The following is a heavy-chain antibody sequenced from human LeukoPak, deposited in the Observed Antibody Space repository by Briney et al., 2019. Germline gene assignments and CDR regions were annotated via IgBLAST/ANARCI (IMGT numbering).Heavy chain of an antibody. CDR1: GFTFNTYG. J-gene: IGHJ4*02. CDR3: AKDLYSGSYYPFDY. V-gene: IGHV3-23*01. CDR2: ITEFGATT. Sequence: GGSLRLSCAASGFTFNTYGMNWVRQAPGEGLEWVSSITEFGATTYYADSVRGRFTVSRDNSKNTLYLQMNSLRAEDTAVYYCAKDLYSGSYYPFDYWGQGTLVTVSS. D-gene: IGHD1-26*01.